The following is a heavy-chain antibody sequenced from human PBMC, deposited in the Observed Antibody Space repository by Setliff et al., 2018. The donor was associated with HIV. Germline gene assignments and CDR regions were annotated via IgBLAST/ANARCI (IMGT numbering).Heavy chain of an antibody. CDR3: ARDVSAEMYSTRLDY. CDR1: GNMFSSYV. Sequence: ASVKVSCKVSGNMFSSYVFSWVRQAPGQGLEWVGGIIPYLRSPNYAQKFQGRVTITADESTSTVYMELSGLTSDDTAIYYCARDVSAEMYSTRLDYWGQG. D-gene: IGHD2-21*01. CDR2: IIPYLRSP. J-gene: IGHJ4*02. V-gene: IGHV1-69*13.